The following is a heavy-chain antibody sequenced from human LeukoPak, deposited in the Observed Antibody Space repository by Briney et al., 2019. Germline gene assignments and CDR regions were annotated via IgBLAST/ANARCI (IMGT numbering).Heavy chain of an antibody. V-gene: IGHV4-59*11. J-gene: IGHJ4*02. D-gene: IGHD3-10*01. Sequence: PSETLSLTCTVSRGSLSSHSWRWIRQPPGKGLDWIGSVSYSGFTKYNPSLERRVSMSVDTAKDQFSLRLSSVTAADTAFYYCARATGGLTLFDYWGQGTPVTVSS. CDR2: VSYSGFT. CDR3: ARATGGLTLFDY. CDR1: RGSLSSHS.